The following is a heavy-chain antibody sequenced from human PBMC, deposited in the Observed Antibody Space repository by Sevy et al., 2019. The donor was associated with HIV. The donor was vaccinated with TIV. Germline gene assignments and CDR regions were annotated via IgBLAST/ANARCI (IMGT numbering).Heavy chain of an antibody. D-gene: IGHD5-18*01. V-gene: IGHV1-2*02. J-gene: IGHJ4*02. CDR2: INPNSGGT. CDR3: ASTFTAMATYLDY. Sequence: ASVKVSCKASGYTFTGYYMHWVRQAPGQGLEWMGWINPNSGGTNYAQKFQGRVTMTRDTSISTAYMELSRLRSDDTAVYYCASTFTAMATYLDYWGQGTLVTVSS. CDR1: GYTFTGYY.